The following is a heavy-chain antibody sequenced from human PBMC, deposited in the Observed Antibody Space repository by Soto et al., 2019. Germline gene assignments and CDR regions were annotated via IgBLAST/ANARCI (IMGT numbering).Heavy chain of an antibody. Sequence: QVQLVQSGAEVKKPGASVKVSCKASGYTFTSYGISWVRQAPGQGLEWMGWISAYNGNTNYAQKLQGRVTMTTDTSTSTAYRELRSLRSDDTAVYYCARDRGGYCSGGSCYPEGNWFDPWGQGTLVTVSS. CDR1: GYTFTSYG. D-gene: IGHD2-15*01. CDR2: ISAYNGNT. V-gene: IGHV1-18*01. J-gene: IGHJ5*02. CDR3: ARDRGGYCSGGSCYPEGNWFDP.